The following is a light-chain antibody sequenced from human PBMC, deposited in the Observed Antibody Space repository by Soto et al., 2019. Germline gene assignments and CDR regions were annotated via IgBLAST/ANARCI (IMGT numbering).Light chain of an antibody. J-gene: IGKJ1*01. Sequence: DIQMTQSPSSLSASVGDSVTICCQASQDINNFLNWYQQKPGKPPQLLIYDASTLEKGVPSRFSGAGSGADFSFTISNLQPEDSATYYCQQYEDVPLTFGQGTKVEIK. CDR3: QQYEDVPLT. CDR1: QDINNF. V-gene: IGKV1-33*01. CDR2: DAS.